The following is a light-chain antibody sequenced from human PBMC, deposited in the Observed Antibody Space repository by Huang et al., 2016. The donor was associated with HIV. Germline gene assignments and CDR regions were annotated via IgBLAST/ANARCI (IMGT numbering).Light chain of an antibody. CDR2: LAS. CDR3: MQALQTPFT. V-gene: IGKV2-28*01. J-gene: IGKJ3*01. CDR1: QSLLHSNVNTY. Sequence: IVMTQSPLSLPVTPGEPASISCRSTQSLLHSNVNTYLDWYLQKPGQSPQLLIYLASILPSGVPDRFSGSGSGTDFTLKISRVEAEDVGVYYCMQALQTPFTFGPGTKVDIK.